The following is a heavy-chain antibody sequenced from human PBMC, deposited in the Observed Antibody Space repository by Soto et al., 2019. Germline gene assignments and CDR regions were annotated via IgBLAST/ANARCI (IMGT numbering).Heavy chain of an antibody. CDR3: ARLSLLTGYTNWFDP. CDR2: RYYSEST. J-gene: IGHJ5*02. CDR1: VGSITTGGYY. Sequence: SETLSLTYTVSVGSITTGGYYWSWIRQLPGKGLEWIGHRYYSESTYYNPSLKSRVSISLDTSKNQFSLKLSFVTAADTAMYYCARLSLLTGYTNWFDPWGQGTLVTVSS. V-gene: IGHV4-31*03. D-gene: IGHD3-9*01.